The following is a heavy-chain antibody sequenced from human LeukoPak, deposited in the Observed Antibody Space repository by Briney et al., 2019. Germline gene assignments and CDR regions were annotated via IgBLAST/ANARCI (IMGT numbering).Heavy chain of an antibody. CDR2: IDPADSQT. V-gene: IGHV5-10-1*01. Sequence: GESLRISCQCSGYSFTSYWICWVRHMPGRVLELMGRIDPADSQTNYSPSFQGHVTISADKSTSTVYLQWSTLKASDTAMYYCARQLTSGDCDYWGQGNLVTVSS. D-gene: IGHD1-1*01. CDR1: GYSFTSYW. J-gene: IGHJ4*02. CDR3: ARQLTSGDCDY.